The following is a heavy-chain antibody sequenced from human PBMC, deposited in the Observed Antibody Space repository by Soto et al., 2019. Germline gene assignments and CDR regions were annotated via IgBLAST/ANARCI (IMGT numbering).Heavy chain of an antibody. CDR2: IIPIYGTA. D-gene: IGHD1-26*01. V-gene: IGHV1-69*01. J-gene: IGHJ6*02. Sequence: QVQLVQSGAEVRKPGSSVKVSCKASGGVFGSFSITWVRQAPGQGLEWIGGIIPIYGTANYAQNFQGRVTITADAATSTDYVEVSSLGSEDTAVYYCAKDRRADWESYYYYAMDVWGQGTTVIVSS. CDR1: GGVFGSFS. CDR3: AKDRRADWESYYYYAMDV.